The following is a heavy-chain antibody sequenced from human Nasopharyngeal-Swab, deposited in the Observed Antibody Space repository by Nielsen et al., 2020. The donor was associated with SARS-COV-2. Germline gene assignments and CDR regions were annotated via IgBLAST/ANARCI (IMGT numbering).Heavy chain of an antibody. D-gene: IGHD2-21*02. V-gene: IGHV4-39*01. CDR3: ARAGDLTAYYSYYMDV. CDR2: IYYSGST. CDR1: GGSISSSSYY. Sequence: SETLSLTCTVSGGSISSSSYYWGWIRQPPGKGLEWIGSIYYSGSTYYNPSLKSRVTISVDMSKNQFSLKLSSVTAADTALYYCARAGDLTAYYSYYMDVWGNGTTVTVSS. J-gene: IGHJ6*03.